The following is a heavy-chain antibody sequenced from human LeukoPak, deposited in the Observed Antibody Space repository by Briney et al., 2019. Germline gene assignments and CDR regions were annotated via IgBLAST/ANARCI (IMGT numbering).Heavy chain of an antibody. V-gene: IGHV3-21*01. J-gene: IGHJ4*02. CDR3: ARGDVDDGYFDY. CDR2: ISSSSSYI. CDR1: GFTFSSYS. D-gene: IGHD5-12*01. Sequence: GGSLRLSCAASGFTFSSYSMNWVRQAPGKGLEWVSSISSSSSYIYYADSVKGRFTISRDNAKNSLYLQMNSLRAEDTAVYYCARGDVDDGYFDYWGQGTLVTVSS.